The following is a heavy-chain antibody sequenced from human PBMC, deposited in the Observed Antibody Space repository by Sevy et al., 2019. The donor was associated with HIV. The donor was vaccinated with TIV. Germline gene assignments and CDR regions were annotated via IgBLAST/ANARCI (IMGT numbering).Heavy chain of an antibody. CDR3: AGENAWGRGYS. V-gene: IGHV4-59*08. CDR2: IYYNGHI. Sequence: SESLSLTCTVSGSSITSLYWNWIRQPPGKGLEWIANIYYNGHINYNPSLKSRVTLSLDTSKNQFSLRLSSVTAADTAMYYCAGENAWGRGYSWGQGTLVTVSS. D-gene: IGHD1-26*01. CDR1: GSSITSLY. J-gene: IGHJ4*02.